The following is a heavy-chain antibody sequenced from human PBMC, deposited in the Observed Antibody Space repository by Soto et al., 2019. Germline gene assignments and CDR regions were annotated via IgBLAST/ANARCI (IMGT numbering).Heavy chain of an antibody. CDR3: AADKSIVGASDYYYYGMDV. CDR1: GFTFTSSA. D-gene: IGHD1-26*01. V-gene: IGHV1-58*01. Sequence: SVKVSCKASGFTFTSSAVQWVRQARGQRLEWIGWIVVGSGNTNYAQKFQERVTITRDMPTSTAYMELSSLRSEDTAVYYFAADKSIVGASDYYYYGMDVWGQGTTVTVSS. J-gene: IGHJ6*02. CDR2: IVVGSGNT.